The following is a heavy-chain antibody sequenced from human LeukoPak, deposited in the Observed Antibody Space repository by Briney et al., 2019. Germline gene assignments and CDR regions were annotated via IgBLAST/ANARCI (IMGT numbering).Heavy chain of an antibody. J-gene: IGHJ4*02. CDR3: ARDSTYYYDSSGYPGDYFDY. CDR2: ISSSSSYI. D-gene: IGHD3-22*01. CDR1: GFTFSSYS. V-gene: IGHV3-21*01. Sequence: GGSLRLSCAASGFTFSSYSMNWVRQAPGKGLEWVSSISSSSSYIYYADSVKGRFTISRDNAKNSLYLQMNSLRAEDTAVYYCARDSTYYYDSSGYPGDYFDYWGQGTLVTVSS.